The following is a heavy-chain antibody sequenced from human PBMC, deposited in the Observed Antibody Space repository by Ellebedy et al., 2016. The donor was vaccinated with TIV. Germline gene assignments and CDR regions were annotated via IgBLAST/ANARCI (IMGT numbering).Heavy chain of an antibody. D-gene: IGHD3-22*01. J-gene: IGHJ4*02. CDR2: IYYSGST. CDR1: GDSINTYY. V-gene: IGHV4-59*01. CDR3: ATYTYVYDTSGSFDY. Sequence: MPSETLSLTCTVSGDSINTYYWSRIRQPPGKGLEWIGYIYYSGSTNFNPSLRSRVTMSVDTSKNQFSLKLSSVTAADTAVYYCATYTYVYDTSGSFDYWGQGTLVTVSS.